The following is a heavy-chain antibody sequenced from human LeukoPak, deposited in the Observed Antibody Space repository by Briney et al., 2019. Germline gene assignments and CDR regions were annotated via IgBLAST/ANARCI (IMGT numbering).Heavy chain of an antibody. Sequence: PGGSLRLSCAASGFTFSSYSMNWVRQAPGKGLEWVSSISSSSSYIYYADPVKGRFTISRDNAKNSLYLQMNSLRAEDTAVYYCARQARDAFDIWGQGTMVTVSS. J-gene: IGHJ3*02. CDR1: GFTFSSYS. V-gene: IGHV3-21*01. CDR3: ARQARDAFDI. CDR2: ISSSSSYI.